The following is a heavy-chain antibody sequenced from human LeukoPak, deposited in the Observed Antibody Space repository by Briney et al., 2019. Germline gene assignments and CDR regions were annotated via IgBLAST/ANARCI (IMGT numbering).Heavy chain of an antibody. D-gene: IGHD2-2*02. CDR1: GFTFSSYS. Sequence: GGSLRLSCAASGFTFSSYSMNWVRQAPGKGLEWVSSISSSSSYIYYADSVKGRFTISRDNAKNSLYLQMNSLRAEGTAVYYCARGYCSSTSCYTAPFDYWGQGTLVTVSS. V-gene: IGHV3-21*01. J-gene: IGHJ4*02. CDR3: ARGYCSSTSCYTAPFDY. CDR2: ISSSSSYI.